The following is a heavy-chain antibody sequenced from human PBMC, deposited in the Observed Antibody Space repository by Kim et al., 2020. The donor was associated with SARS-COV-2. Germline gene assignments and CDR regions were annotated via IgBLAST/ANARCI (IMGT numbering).Heavy chain of an antibody. D-gene: IGHD2-15*01. Sequence: ASVKVSCKVSGYTLTELSMHWVRQAPGKGLEWMGGFDPEDGETIYAQKFQGRVTMTEDTSTDTAYMELSSLRSEDTAVYYCATDSVSGGSYYYYGMDVWGQGTTVTVSS. V-gene: IGHV1-24*01. J-gene: IGHJ6*02. CDR2: FDPEDGET. CDR1: GYTLTELS. CDR3: ATDSVSGGSYYYYGMDV.